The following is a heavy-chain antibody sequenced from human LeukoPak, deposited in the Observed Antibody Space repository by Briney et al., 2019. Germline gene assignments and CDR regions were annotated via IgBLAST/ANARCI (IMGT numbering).Heavy chain of an antibody. J-gene: IGHJ5*02. V-gene: IGHV4-31*11. CDR2: IYYSGSR. D-gene: IGHD5-24*01. Sequence: PSETLSLTCAVYGGSFSDYYWSWIRQHPGKGLEWIGYIYYSGSRYYNPSLKSRVSISIDTSTNQFSLNLSSVTAADTAVYYCARDLGGDGFNLRNWFDPWGQGTLVTVSS. CDR1: GGSFSDYY. CDR3: ARDLGGDGFNLRNWFDP.